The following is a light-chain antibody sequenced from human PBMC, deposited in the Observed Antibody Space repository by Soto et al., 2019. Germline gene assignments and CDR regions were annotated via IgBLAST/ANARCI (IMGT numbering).Light chain of an antibody. CDR1: QNIRTK. Sequence: IGMTQSPATLSGSPGERATLSCGGSQNIRTKLAWFQHKPGQAPRLLSYGASTRATAIPARFSGSGSATEFTLPINSLKSADFAAYFCQQYNSWPPITFGHGTRLEI. J-gene: IGKJ5*01. CDR2: GAS. V-gene: IGKV3-15*01. CDR3: QQYNSWPPIT.